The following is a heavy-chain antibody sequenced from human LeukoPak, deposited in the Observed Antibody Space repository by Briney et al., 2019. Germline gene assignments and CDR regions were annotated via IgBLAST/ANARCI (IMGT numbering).Heavy chain of an antibody. J-gene: IGHJ4*02. CDR3: ARDNYFDY. Sequence: ASVKVSCKTSGYTFTGYYMHWVRQAPGQGLEWMGWINPNSGGTNYAQKFQGRVTMTRDTYISTAYMELSRLKSDDTAVYYCARDNYFDYWGQGTLVTVSS. V-gene: IGHV1-2*02. CDR2: INPNSGGT. CDR1: GYTFTGYY.